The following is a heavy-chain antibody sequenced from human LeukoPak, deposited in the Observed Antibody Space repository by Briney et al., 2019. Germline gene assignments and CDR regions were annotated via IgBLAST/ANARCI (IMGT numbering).Heavy chain of an antibody. Sequence: GGPLRLSCAASGFTFSSYSMNWVRQAPGKGLEWVSSISSSSSYIYYADSVKGRFTISRDNAKNSPYLQMNSLRAEDTAVYYCARRHDYGDYGLDYWGQGTLATVSS. CDR3: ARRHDYGDYGLDY. CDR2: ISSSSSYI. J-gene: IGHJ4*02. CDR1: GFTFSSYS. D-gene: IGHD4-17*01. V-gene: IGHV3-21*01.